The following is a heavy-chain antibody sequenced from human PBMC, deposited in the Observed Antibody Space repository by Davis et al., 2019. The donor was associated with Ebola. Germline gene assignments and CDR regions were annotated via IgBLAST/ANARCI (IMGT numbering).Heavy chain of an antibody. Sequence: GESLKISCAASGFTFSSYSMNWVRQAPGKGLEWISYISSGSSTIYYADSVKGRFTISRDNAKNSLYLGMNSLRDDDTAVYYCARRYCSGGSCQFDPWGQGTLVTVSS. V-gene: IGHV3-48*02. CDR3: ARRYCSGGSCQFDP. D-gene: IGHD2-15*01. CDR1: GFTFSSYS. J-gene: IGHJ5*02. CDR2: ISSGSSTI.